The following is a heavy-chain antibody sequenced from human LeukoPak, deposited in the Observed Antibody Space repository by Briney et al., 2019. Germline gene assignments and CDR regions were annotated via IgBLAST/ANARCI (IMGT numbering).Heavy chain of an antibody. Sequence: PSESLSLTCTASAGSIGSHYWTWIRQTPGKGLEWICYVYDIGRTKYNPSPKSRVTISVDTSTNQISLRLSSVTAADTTAQYCARGGVLKSVDYWGQGTRVAVSS. CDR1: AGSIGSHY. J-gene: IGHJ4*02. D-gene: IGHD3-16*01. CDR3: ARGGVLKSVDY. CDR2: VYDIGRT. V-gene: IGHV4-59*11.